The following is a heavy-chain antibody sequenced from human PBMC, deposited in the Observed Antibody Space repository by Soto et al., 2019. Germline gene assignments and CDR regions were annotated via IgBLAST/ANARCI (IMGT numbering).Heavy chain of an antibody. CDR1: GFSVSSNY. CDR2: IYSGGST. Sequence: DVQLVESGGGLVQPGGSLRLSCAASGFSVSSNYMSWVRQAPGKGLEWVSFIYSGGSTYSADSVKGRFTISRDNSMNTMYLQMNRLRAEGTAVYYCAGGPGGLWGQGTLVTVSS. D-gene: IGHD3-16*01. V-gene: IGHV3-66*01. CDR3: AGGPGGL. J-gene: IGHJ4*02.